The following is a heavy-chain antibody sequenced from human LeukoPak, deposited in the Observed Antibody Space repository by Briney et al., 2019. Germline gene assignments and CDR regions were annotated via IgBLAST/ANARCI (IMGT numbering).Heavy chain of an antibody. D-gene: IGHD3-9*01. Sequence: PSGTLSLTCAVSGGSISSGNWWSWVRQPPGKGLEWIGEIYHSGNTNYNPSLKSRVTISVDWSKNHFSLKLSSVTAADTAVYYCAREGDYDILTGYCFIDSWGQGTLVTVSS. CDR3: AREGDYDILTGYCFIDS. CDR2: IYHSGNT. V-gene: IGHV4-4*02. CDR1: GGSISSGNW. J-gene: IGHJ4*02.